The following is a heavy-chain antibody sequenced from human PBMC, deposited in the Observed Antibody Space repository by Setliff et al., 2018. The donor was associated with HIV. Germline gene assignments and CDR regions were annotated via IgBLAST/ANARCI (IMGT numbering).Heavy chain of an antibody. CDR3: ARGRMATVLIRNWIDP. CDR2: VYYSGTT. V-gene: IGHV4-39*07. CDR1: GGSITSSRYY. Sequence: PSETLSLTCTVSGGSITSSRYYWGWIRQPPGKGLEWIGSVYYSGTTYYNPSLKSRVTISIDTSKNQFSLKLSSVTAADTAMYYCARGRMATVLIRNWIDPWGPGTLVTVSS. D-gene: IGHD4-4*01. J-gene: IGHJ5*02.